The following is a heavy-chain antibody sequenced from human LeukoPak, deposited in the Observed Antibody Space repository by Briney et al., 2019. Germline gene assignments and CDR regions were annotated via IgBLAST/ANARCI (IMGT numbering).Heavy chain of an antibody. CDR1: GGSFNSGNYY. V-gene: IGHV4-31*03. D-gene: IGHD4-17*01. Sequence: KPSQTLSLTCSVSGGSFNSGNYYRSWIRHHPQKGLEWIGYMFPSGSSYYSPSLKSRASLSMDTSENQFYLRLTSVTAADTAVYYCGRGPQGPFYGDYVIDSWGQGTLVRVSS. CDR3: GRGPQGPFYGDYVIDS. J-gene: IGHJ4*02. CDR2: MFPSGSS.